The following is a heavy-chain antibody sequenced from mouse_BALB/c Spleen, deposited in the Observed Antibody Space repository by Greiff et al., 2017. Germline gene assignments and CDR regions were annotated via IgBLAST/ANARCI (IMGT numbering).Heavy chain of an antibody. V-gene: IGHV1-62-3*01. CDR2: IDPNSGGT. CDR3: TSTIYYGNYNYAMDY. D-gene: IGHD2-1*01. J-gene: IGHJ4*01. Sequence: QVQLKQPGAELVKPGASVKLSCKASGYTFTSYWMHWVKQRPGRGLEWIGRIDPNSGGTKYNEKFKSKATLTVDKPSSTAYMQLSSLTSEDSAVYYCTSTIYYGNYNYAMDYWGQGTSVTVSS. CDR1: GYTFTSYW.